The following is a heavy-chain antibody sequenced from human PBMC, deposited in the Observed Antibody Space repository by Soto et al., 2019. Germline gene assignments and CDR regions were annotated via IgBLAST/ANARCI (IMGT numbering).Heavy chain of an antibody. CDR2: INHSGST. J-gene: IGHJ6*02. CDR1: GGSFSGYY. Sequence: SETLSLTCAVYGGSFSGYYWSWIRQPPGKGLEWIGEINHSGSTNYNPSLKSRVTISVDTSKNQFSLKLSSVTAADTAVYYCARERYDFWSGYYKYYYYYGMDVWGQGTTVTVSS. V-gene: IGHV4-34*01. D-gene: IGHD3-3*01. CDR3: ARERYDFWSGYYKYYYYYGMDV.